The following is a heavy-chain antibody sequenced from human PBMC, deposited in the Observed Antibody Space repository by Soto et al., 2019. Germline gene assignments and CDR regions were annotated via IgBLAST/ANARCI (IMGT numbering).Heavy chain of an antibody. CDR2: ISGSGGST. D-gene: IGHD3-16*01. J-gene: IGHJ3*02. CDR1: GFTFSSYV. V-gene: IGHV3-23*01. CDR3: AKGGSDGGYDDFDI. Sequence: EVQLLESGGGLVQPGGSLRLSCAASGFTFSSYVMNWVRQAPGKGLEWVSTISGSGGSTYYADSVEGRFTFSRDKSKKTLHLLSNCLGAEATVEYYCAKGGSDGGYDDFDIWGQGTMVTVSS.